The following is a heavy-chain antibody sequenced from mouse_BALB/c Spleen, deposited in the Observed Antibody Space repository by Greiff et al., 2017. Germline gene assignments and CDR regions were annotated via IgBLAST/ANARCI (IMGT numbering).Heavy chain of an antibody. CDR2: ISSGSSTI. CDR1: GFTFSSFG. J-gene: IGHJ4*01. CDR3: AAAGDAMDY. Sequence: EVQLVESGGGLVQPGGSRKLSCAASGFTFSSFGMHWVRQAPAKGLEWVAYISSGSSTIYYADTVKGRFTISRDNPKNTLFLQMTSLRSEDTAMYYCAAAGDAMDYWGQGTSVTVSS. V-gene: IGHV5-17*02.